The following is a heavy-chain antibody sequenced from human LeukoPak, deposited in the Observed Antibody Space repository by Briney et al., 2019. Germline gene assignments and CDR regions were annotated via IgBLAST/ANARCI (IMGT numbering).Heavy chain of an antibody. V-gene: IGHV4-31*03. J-gene: IGHJ5*02. CDR3: ARDGSPYYGSGSYYKKGSWFDP. CDR1: GGSISGGGYY. D-gene: IGHD3-10*01. Sequence: SETLSLTRTVSGGSISGGGYYWSWIRQHPGKGLEWIGYIYYSGSTYYNPSLKSRVTISVDTSKNQFSLKLSSVTAADTAVYYCARDGSPYYGSGSYYKKGSWFDPWGQGTLVTVSS. CDR2: IYYSGST.